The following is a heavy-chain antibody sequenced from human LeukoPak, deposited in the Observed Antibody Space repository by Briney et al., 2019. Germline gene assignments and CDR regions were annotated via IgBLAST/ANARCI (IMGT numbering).Heavy chain of an antibody. Sequence: AGGSLRLSCAASGFTFSSYSMNWVRQAPGKGLEWVSAISGSGGSTYYADSVKGRFTISRDNSKNTLYLQMNGLRAEDTAVYYCARDPHYYGAGRYFDFWGQGTLVTVSS. J-gene: IGHJ4*02. CDR1: GFTFSSYS. CDR3: ARDPHYYGAGRYFDF. D-gene: IGHD3-10*01. V-gene: IGHV3-23*01. CDR2: ISGSGGST.